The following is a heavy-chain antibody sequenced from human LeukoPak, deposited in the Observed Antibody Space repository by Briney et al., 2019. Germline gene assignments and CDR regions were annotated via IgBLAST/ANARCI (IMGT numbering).Heavy chain of an antibody. V-gene: IGHV3-53*01. CDR1: GFTVSSSY. J-gene: IGHJ4*02. Sequence: GGSLRLSCAASGFTVSSSYMSWVRQAPGKGLQWVSVIYSGGSTYYADSVKGRSTISRDNSKNTLYLQMNSLRVEDTAVYYCARDDPYSGSYYWGQGTLVTVSS. D-gene: IGHD1-26*01. CDR2: IYSGGST. CDR3: ARDDPYSGSYY.